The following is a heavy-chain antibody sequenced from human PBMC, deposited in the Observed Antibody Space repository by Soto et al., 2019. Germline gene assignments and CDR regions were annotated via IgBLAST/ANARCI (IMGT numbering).Heavy chain of an antibody. CDR2: IYYSGST. J-gene: IGHJ5*02. Sequence: QVQLQESGPGLVKPSQTLSLTCTVSGGSISSGGYYWSWIRQHPGKGLEWIGYIYYSGSTYYNPSRKSRFTISVDTSKNHFSLKLSSVTAADTTVYYWARGNPVWFGDLYVGSFDPWGQGTLVTVSS. CDR3: ARGNPVWFGDLYVGSFDP. V-gene: IGHV4-31*03. CDR1: GGSISSGGYY. D-gene: IGHD3-10*01.